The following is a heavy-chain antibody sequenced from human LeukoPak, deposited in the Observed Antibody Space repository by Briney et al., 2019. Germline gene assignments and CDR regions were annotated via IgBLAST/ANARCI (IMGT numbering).Heavy chain of an antibody. CDR3: ARGLNTSPGVDY. CDR1: GFTFSNYW. J-gene: IGHJ4*02. V-gene: IGHV3-7*01. Sequence: PGGSLRLSCAVSGFTFSNYWMNWVRQAPGKGLEWVANIKEDGSQKYYVESVKGRFTVSRDNAKNSVHLQMSSLRDEDTAVYYCARGLNTSPGVDYWGQGTLVTVSS. D-gene: IGHD3-16*01. CDR2: IKEDGSQK.